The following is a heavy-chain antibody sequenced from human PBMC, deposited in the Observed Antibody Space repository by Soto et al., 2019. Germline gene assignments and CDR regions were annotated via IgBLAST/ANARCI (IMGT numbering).Heavy chain of an antibody. Sequence: EVQLLESGGGLVQPGGSLRLSCAASGFTFSSYAMSWVRQAPGKGLEWVSAISGSGGSTYYADSVKGRFTISRDNSKNTLYLQMNSLRAEDTAVYYCAEDPVKVGVYFDYWGQGTLVTVSS. J-gene: IGHJ4*02. V-gene: IGHV3-23*01. CDR1: GFTFSSYA. D-gene: IGHD1-26*01. CDR3: AEDPVKVGVYFDY. CDR2: ISGSGGST.